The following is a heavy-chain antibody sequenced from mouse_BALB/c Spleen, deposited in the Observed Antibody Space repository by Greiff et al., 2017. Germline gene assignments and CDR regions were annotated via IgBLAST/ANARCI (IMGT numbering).Heavy chain of an antibody. V-gene: IGHV1-63*02. CDR1: GYTFTNYW. D-gene: IGHD2-2*01. CDR2: IYPGGGYT. CDR3: ARWGNYGYDGYAMDY. J-gene: IGHJ4*01. Sequence: QVQLLQSGAELVRPGTSVKISCKASGYTFTNYWLGWVKQRPGHGLEWIGDIYPGGGYTNYTEKFKGKATLTADTSSSTAYMQLSSLTSEDSAVYFCARWGNYGYDGYAMDYWGQGTSVTVSS.